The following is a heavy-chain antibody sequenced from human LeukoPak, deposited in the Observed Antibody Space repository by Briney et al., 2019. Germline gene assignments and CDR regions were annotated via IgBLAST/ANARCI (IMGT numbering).Heavy chain of an antibody. V-gene: IGHV1-2*02. D-gene: IGHD3-16*01. CDR3: ARVRYRLAETYIDY. J-gene: IGHJ4*02. Sequence: VASVKVSCKASGYTFTGYYMHWVRQAPGQGLEWMGWIDSDTAVTNYAQNFQGRVTLTRDTSISTTYLELSSLRSDDTAVYYCARVRYRLAETYIDYWGQGTLVTVSS. CDR1: GYTFTGYY. CDR2: IDSDTAVT.